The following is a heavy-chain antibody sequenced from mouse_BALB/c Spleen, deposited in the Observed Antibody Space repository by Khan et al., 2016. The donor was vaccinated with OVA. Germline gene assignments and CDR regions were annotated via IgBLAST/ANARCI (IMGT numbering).Heavy chain of an antibody. CDR3: TRHGYVAGFTY. CDR1: GYSFTSYY. Sequence: VQLKQSGPELMKPGASVKISCKASGYSFTSYYIHWVMQSHGKSLEWIGYIDPFSGGTTYNQKFKGKATLTVDKSSSTAYIHLSSLTSEDSAVYYCTRHGYVAGFTYWGQGTLVTVSA. V-gene: IGHV1S135*01. D-gene: IGHD2-2*01. CDR2: IDPFSGGT. J-gene: IGHJ3*01.